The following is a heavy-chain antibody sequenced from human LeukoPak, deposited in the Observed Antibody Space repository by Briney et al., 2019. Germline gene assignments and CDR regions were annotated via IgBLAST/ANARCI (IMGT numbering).Heavy chain of an antibody. J-gene: IGHJ4*02. CDR1: GFTFSSYA. CDR3: ARDLIAAVDY. Sequence: PGGSLRLSCAASGFTFSSYAMSWVRQAPGKGLEWVSAISGSGGSTYYADSVKGRFTISRDNSKNTLYLQMNSLRAEDTAVFYCARDLIAAVDYWGQGTLVTVSS. D-gene: IGHD6-13*01. V-gene: IGHV3-23*01. CDR2: ISGSGGST.